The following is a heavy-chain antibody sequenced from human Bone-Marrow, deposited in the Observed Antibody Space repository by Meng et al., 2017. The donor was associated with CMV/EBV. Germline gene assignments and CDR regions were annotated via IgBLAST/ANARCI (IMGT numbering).Heavy chain of an antibody. Sequence: GESLKISCAASGFTFSSHWMHWVRQAPGKGLVWVSRINSDGSRIGYADSVKGRFTISRDNAKNTLYLQMNSLRAEDTAVYYCARCRPRVGAINDAFDIWGQGTMVTVSS. D-gene: IGHD1-26*01. V-gene: IGHV3-74*01. J-gene: IGHJ3*02. CDR1: GFTFSSHW. CDR3: ARCRPRVGAINDAFDI. CDR2: INSDGSRI.